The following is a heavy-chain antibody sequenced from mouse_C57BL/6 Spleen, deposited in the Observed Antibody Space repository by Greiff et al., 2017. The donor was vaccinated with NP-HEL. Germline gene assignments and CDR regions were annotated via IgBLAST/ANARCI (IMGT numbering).Heavy chain of an antibody. J-gene: IGHJ3*01. D-gene: IGHD2-1*01. CDR3: ARTYGNFPTAWFAY. CDR2: ISDGGSYT. CDR1: GFTFSSYA. Sequence: DVKLVESGGGLVKPGGSLKLSCAASGFTFSSYAMSWVRQTPEKRLEWVATISDGGSYTYYPDNVKGRFTISRDNAKNNLYLQMSHLKSEDTAMYYCARTYGNFPTAWFAYWGQGTLVTVSA. V-gene: IGHV5-4*03.